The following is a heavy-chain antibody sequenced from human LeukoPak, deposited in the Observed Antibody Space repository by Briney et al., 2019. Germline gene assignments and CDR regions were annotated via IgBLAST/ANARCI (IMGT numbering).Heavy chain of an antibody. CDR2: INPNSGGT. D-gene: IGHD6-19*01. J-gene: IGHJ4*02. V-gene: IGHV1-2*02. Sequence: ASVKVSCKASGYTFTGYYMHWVRQAPGLGLEWMGWINPNSGGTNYAQKFQGRVTMTRDTSISTAYMELSRLRSDDTAVYYCARDLSLSSGAADYWGQGTLVTVSS. CDR3: ARDLSLSSGAADY. CDR1: GYTFTGYY.